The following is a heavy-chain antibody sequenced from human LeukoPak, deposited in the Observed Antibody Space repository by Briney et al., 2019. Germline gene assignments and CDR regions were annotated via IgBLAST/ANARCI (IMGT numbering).Heavy chain of an antibody. J-gene: IGHJ4*02. V-gene: IGHV3-23*01. CDR2: ISTTGDNT. CDR3: AKSYSSSSNDY. Sequence: GGSLRLSCAAAGFTFSSYARNWVRQSPGKGLQWVTAISTTGDNTYYADSVKGRFTVSRDNSRNTLYLQMNSLRAEDTAVYYCAKSYSSSSNDYWGQGTLVTVSS. CDR1: GFTFSSYA. D-gene: IGHD6-6*01.